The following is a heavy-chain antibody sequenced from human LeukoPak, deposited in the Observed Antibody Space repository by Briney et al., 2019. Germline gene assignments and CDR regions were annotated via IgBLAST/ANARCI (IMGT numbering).Heavy chain of an antibody. Sequence: ASVKVSCKASGYTFIGYYMHWVRQAPGQGLEWMGWIDRNSGGSNFAQKFQGRVTMTRDTSINTAYMELSRLRSDDTAVYYCARVGRQDWYYYGMDVWGQGTTVTVSS. CDR2: IDRNSGGS. J-gene: IGHJ6*02. CDR3: ARVGRQDWYYYGMDV. CDR1: GYTFIGYY. V-gene: IGHV1-2*02. D-gene: IGHD3/OR15-3a*01.